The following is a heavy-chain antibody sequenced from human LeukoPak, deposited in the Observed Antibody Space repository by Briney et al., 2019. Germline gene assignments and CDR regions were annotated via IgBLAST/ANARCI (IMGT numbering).Heavy chain of an antibody. J-gene: IGHJ4*02. Sequence: GASVKVSCKASGGTFFSYAISWVRQAPGQGLEWMGGIIPIFGTANYAQKFQGRVTITADESTSTAYMELSSLRSEDTAVYYCASGAAVAGKKGFDYWGQGTLVTVSS. CDR1: GGTFFSYA. CDR2: IIPIFGTA. D-gene: IGHD6-19*01. V-gene: IGHV1-69*13. CDR3: ASGAAVAGKKGFDY.